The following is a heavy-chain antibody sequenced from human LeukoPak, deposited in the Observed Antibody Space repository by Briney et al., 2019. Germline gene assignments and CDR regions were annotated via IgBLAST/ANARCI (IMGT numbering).Heavy chain of an antibody. J-gene: IGHJ6*03. CDR2: IYHSGAT. CDR3: ARERGSADTGFYYYYYMDV. V-gene: IGHV4-38-2*02. D-gene: IGHD6-13*01. CDR1: GYSISSGYY. Sequence: SETLSLTCTVSGYSISSGYYWGWIRQSPEKGLEWIGSIYHSGATYYNPSLKSRVTISVDTSKNQFSLKMNSVTAADTAVYYCARERGSADTGFYYYYYMDVWGKGTTVTVSS.